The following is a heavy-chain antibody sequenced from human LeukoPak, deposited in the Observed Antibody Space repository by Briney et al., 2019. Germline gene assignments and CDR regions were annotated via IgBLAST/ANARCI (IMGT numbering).Heavy chain of an antibody. CDR3: ARHVPGYYYDSSGPTGMDAFDI. Sequence: ALETLSLTCTVSGGSISSSSYYWGWIRQPPGKGLEWIGSIYYSGSTYYNPSLKSRVTISVDTSKNQFPLKLSSVTAADTAVYYCARHVPGYYYDSSGPTGMDAFDIWGQGTMVTVSS. CDR1: GGSISSSSYY. D-gene: IGHD3-22*01. J-gene: IGHJ3*02. CDR2: IYYSGST. V-gene: IGHV4-39*01.